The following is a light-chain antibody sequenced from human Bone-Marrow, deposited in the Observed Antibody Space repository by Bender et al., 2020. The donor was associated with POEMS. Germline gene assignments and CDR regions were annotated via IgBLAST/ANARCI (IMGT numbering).Light chain of an antibody. CDR1: SSDVGSYDR. CDR3: RSRDNSGSHSYV. CDR2: EVS. V-gene: IGLV2-14*02. Sequence: QSALTQPASVSGSPGQSIAISCTGTSSDVGSYDRVSWYQQPPGTAPKLIIYEVSNRPSGIPDRFSGSSSGNTASLTITGAQAEDEADYYCRSRDNSGSHSYVFGTGTKVTVL. J-gene: IGLJ1*01.